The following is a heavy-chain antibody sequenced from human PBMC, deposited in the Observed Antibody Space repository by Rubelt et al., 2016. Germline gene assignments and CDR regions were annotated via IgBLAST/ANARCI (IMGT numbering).Heavy chain of an antibody. D-gene: IGHD4-17*01. J-gene: IGHJ4*02. Sequence: EVQLVESGGGLVKPGGSLRLSCAASGFTFSSYSMNWVRQAPGKGLEWVSSISSISSYIYYADSVKGRFTISSDNSKNTLYLQMNSLRAEDTAVYYCAKEIYGDLSLDYWGQGTLVTVSS. V-gene: IGHV3-21*04. CDR1: GFTFSSYS. CDR2: ISSISSYI. CDR3: AKEIYGDLSLDY.